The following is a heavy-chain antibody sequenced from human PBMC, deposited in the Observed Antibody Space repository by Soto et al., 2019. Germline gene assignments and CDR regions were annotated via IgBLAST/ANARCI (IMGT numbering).Heavy chain of an antibody. V-gene: IGHV3-30-3*01. CDR1: GFTFSSYA. CDR2: ISYDGSNK. J-gene: IGHJ4*02. D-gene: IGHD6-13*01. CDR3: ARPETIAAAANPYYMPPFDY. Sequence: GGSLRLSCAASGFTFSSYAMHWVRQAPGKGLEWVAVISYDGSNKYYADSVKGRFTISRDNSKNTLYLQMNSLRAEDTAVYYCARPETIAAAANPYYMPPFDYWGQGTLVTVSS.